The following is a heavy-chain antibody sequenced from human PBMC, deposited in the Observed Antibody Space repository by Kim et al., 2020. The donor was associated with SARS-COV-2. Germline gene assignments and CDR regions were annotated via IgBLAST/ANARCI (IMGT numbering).Heavy chain of an antibody. D-gene: IGHD1-26*01. Sequence: SETLCLTCTVSGVSISSHYWSWIRQPPGKVLEWIWYIYYSGTTNYDPSLKSRGTISVDTTSNQFSLKLSSVTAAETAVYYCARFRSAWYLDFWGQGTLVTVSS. V-gene: IGHV4-59*08. CDR2: IYYSGTT. J-gene: IGHJ4*02. CDR1: GVSISSHY. CDR3: ARFRSAWYLDF.